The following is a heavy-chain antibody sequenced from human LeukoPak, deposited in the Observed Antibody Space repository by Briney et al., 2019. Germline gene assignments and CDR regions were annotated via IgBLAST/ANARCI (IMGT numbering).Heavy chain of an antibody. Sequence: GGSLRLSCAASGFTFSGFVIHWVRQASGNGLEWVGRIRGKTHSYATAYAASVKGRFTISRDDSKNTAYLQMNSLKTEDTAVYYCSIAYSNYDYWGQGTLVTVSS. D-gene: IGHD6-13*01. CDR2: IRGKTHSYAT. CDR3: SIAYSNYDY. V-gene: IGHV3-73*01. J-gene: IGHJ4*02. CDR1: GFTFSGFV.